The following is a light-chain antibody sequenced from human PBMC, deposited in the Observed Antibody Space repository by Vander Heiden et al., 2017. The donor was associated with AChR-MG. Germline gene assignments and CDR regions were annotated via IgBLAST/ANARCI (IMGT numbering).Light chain of an antibody. J-gene: IGLJ2*01. CDR1: SSDASGYNH. V-gene: IGLV2-11*01. CDR2: NGN. Sequence: QSALTPPRSVSGSPGLSVTISCTGASSDASGYNHVSWYQQHPGRAPKVVIYNGNKRPSGVPDRFSGSKSGNTASLTISGLQADDEADYFCCSYGGSYTLVTFGGGTKVTVL. CDR3: CSYGGSYTLVT.